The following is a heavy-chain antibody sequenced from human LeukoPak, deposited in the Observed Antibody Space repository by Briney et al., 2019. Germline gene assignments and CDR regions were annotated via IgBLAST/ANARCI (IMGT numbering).Heavy chain of an antibody. V-gene: IGHV3-15*01. Sequence: GGSLRLSCAASGFTFSNAWMSWVRQAPGKGLEWVGRIKSKTDGGTTDYAAPVKGRFTISRDDSKNTLYLQMNSLKTEDTAVYYCTTEGGTYYYDSSGYYYFDYWGKGTLVTVSS. CDR1: GFTFSNAW. J-gene: IGHJ4*02. D-gene: IGHD3-22*01. CDR2: IKSKTDGGTT. CDR3: TTEGGTYYYDSSGYYYFDY.